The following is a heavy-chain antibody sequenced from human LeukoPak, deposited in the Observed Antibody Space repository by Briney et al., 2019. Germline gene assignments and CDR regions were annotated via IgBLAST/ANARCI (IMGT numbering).Heavy chain of an antibody. Sequence: PSQTLFLTCAVSGGSISSGGYSWSWIRQPPGKGLEWIGYIYHSGSTYYNPSLKSRVTISVDRSKNQFSLKLSSVTAADTAVYYCARGLPLVREQWPLKYYFDYWGQGTLVTVSS. V-gene: IGHV4-30-2*01. D-gene: IGHD6-19*01. J-gene: IGHJ4*02. CDR3: ARGLPLVREQWPLKYYFDY. CDR1: GGSISSGGYS. CDR2: IYHSGST.